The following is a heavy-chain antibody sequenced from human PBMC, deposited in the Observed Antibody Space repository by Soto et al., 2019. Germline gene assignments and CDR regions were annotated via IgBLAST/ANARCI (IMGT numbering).Heavy chain of an antibody. CDR3: ASAGIAAAGTQPNYYGMDV. Sequence: GGSLRLSCAASGFTFSSYWMHWVRQAPGKGLVWVSRINSDGSSTSYADSVKGRFTISRDNAKNTLYLQMNSLRAEDTAVYYCASAGIAAAGTQPNYYGMDVWGQGTTVTVSS. CDR2: INSDGSST. J-gene: IGHJ6*02. D-gene: IGHD6-13*01. CDR1: GFTFSSYW. V-gene: IGHV3-74*01.